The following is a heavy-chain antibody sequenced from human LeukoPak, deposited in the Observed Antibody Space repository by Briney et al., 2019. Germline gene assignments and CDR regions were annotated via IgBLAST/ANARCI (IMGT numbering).Heavy chain of an antibody. Sequence: PGGSLRLSCAASGFTFSDYWMHWVRQVPGKGLEWVSAISGSGGSTYYADSVKGRFTISRDNSKNTLYLQMNSLRAEDTAVYYCAKDVVVVPAAINYYGMDVWGQGTTVTVSS. V-gene: IGHV3-23*01. D-gene: IGHD2-2*01. CDR1: GFTFSDYW. CDR3: AKDVVVVPAAINYYGMDV. CDR2: ISGSGGST. J-gene: IGHJ6*02.